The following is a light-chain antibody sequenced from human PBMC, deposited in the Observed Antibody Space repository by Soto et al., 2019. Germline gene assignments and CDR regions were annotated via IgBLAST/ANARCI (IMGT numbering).Light chain of an antibody. CDR3: GTWDSSLSAL. CDR1: SSNIGNNY. V-gene: IGLV1-51*02. J-gene: IGLJ1*01. Sequence: QSVLTQPPSASAAPGQKVTISCSGSSSNIGNNYVSWYQQLPGTAPKLLIYENNKRPSGIPDRFSGSKSGTSATLGITGLQTGDEADYYCGTWDSSLSALFGTGTKVTVL. CDR2: ENN.